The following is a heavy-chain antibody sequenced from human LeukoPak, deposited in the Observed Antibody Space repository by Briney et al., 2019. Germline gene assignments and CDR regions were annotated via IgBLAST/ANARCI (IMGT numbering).Heavy chain of an antibody. Sequence: GGSLRLTCAASGFTFSRYAMSWVRQAPGKGLEWVSAISGSGGSTYYADSVKGRFTISRDNSKNTLYLQMNSLRAEDTAVYYCATGDSGSYAVDYWGQGTLATVSS. V-gene: IGHV3-23*01. CDR1: GFTFSRYA. D-gene: IGHD1-26*01. J-gene: IGHJ4*02. CDR2: ISGSGGST. CDR3: ATGDSGSYAVDY.